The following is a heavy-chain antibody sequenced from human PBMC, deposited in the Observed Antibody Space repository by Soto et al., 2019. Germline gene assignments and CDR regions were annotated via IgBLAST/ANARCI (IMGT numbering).Heavy chain of an antibody. D-gene: IGHD3-3*01. CDR2: IIPIFGTA. CDR1: GGTFSSYA. V-gene: IGHV1-69*01. CDR3: ARALRITIFGVVIPQGYFDL. J-gene: IGHJ2*01. Sequence: QVQLVQSGAEVKKPGSSVKVSCKASGGTFSSYAISWVRQAPGQGLEWMGGIIPIFGTANYAQKFQGRVTITADESTSTAYMELSSLRSDDTAVYYCARALRITIFGVVIPQGYFDLWGRGTLVTVSS.